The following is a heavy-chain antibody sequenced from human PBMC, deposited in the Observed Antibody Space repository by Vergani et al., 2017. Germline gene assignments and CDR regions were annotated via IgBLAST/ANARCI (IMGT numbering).Heavy chain of an antibody. CDR1: GYTFSNYY. D-gene: IGHD3-9*01. Sequence: QVQVVQSGAEVKKSGASVKVSCKTSGYTFSNYYMHWVRQAPGQGLEWMGIINPSGGHTNYAQKFQGRVTMTRDTSTSTVYMELSSLRSEDTAVYYCARGDFGFLTGCRYWGQGTLVTVSA. CDR2: INPSGGHT. V-gene: IGHV1-46*03. J-gene: IGHJ4*02. CDR3: ARGDFGFLTGCRY.